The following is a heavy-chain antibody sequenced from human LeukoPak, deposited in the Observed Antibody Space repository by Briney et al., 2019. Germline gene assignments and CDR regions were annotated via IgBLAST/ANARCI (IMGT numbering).Heavy chain of an antibody. CDR1: GFTFSNAW. Sequence: GGSLRLSCAASGFTFSNAWMSRVRQAPGKGLEWVGRIKSKTDGGTTDYAAPVKGRFTISRDDSKNTLYLQMNSLKTEDTAVYYCTTEWLMGDAFDIWAQGTMVTVSS. CDR3: TTEWLMGDAFDI. J-gene: IGHJ3*02. D-gene: IGHD3-22*01. V-gene: IGHV3-15*01. CDR2: IKSKTDGGTT.